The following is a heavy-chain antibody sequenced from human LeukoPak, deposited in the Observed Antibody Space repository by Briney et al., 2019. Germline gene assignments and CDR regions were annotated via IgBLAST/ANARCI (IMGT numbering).Heavy chain of an antibody. J-gene: IGHJ1*01. CDR2: ISGDGGST. Sequence: GGSLRLSCAASGFTFDDYAMHWVRHAPAKGLEWVSLISGDGGSTYYADSVKGRFTISRDNSKNSLYLQMDSLRTEDTALYYCAKDRAEYFEHWGQGTLVTVSS. CDR3: AKDRAEYFEH. CDR1: GFTFDDYA. V-gene: IGHV3-43*02.